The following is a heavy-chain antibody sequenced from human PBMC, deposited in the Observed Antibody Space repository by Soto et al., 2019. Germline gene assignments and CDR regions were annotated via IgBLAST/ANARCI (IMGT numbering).Heavy chain of an antibody. CDR3: ASSRNYYDSSGYYEGPSDY. J-gene: IGHJ4*02. V-gene: IGHV1-69*13. CDR2: IIPIFGTA. Sequence: ASVKVSFKASGGTFSSYAISWVRQAPGQGLEWMGGIIPIFGTANYAQKFQGRVTITADESTSTAYMELSSLRSEDTAVYYCASSRNYYDSSGYYEGPSDYWGQGTLVTVSS. D-gene: IGHD3-22*01. CDR1: GGTFSSYA.